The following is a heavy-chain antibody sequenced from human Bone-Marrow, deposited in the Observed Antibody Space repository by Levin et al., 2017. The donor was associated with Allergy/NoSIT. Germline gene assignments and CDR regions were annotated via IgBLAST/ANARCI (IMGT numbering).Heavy chain of an antibody. CDR3: TRGVSGWNY. J-gene: IGHJ4*02. CDR2: MNPNSGDR. Sequence: PVASVKVSCKASGYIFTNNDINWVRQAAGQGFEWMGWMNPNSGDRGYAPKFQGRLTITRDISISTAYMELTNLRSDDTAVYYCTRGVSGWNYWGQGTQVIVSS. V-gene: IGHV1-8*01. D-gene: IGHD1-1*01. CDR1: GYIFTNND.